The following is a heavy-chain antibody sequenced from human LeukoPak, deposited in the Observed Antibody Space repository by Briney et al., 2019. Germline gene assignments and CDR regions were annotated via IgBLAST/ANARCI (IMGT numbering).Heavy chain of an antibody. D-gene: IGHD3-22*01. J-gene: IGHJ4*02. CDR2: ISAYNGNT. V-gene: IGHV1-18*01. Sequence: ASVKVSCKASGYTFTSYGISWVRQAPGQGLEWMGWISAYNGNTNYAQKLQGRVTMTTDTSTSTAYMELRSLRSDDTAAYYCARIPITMIVVVMDYWGQGTLVTVSS. CDR3: ARIPITMIVVVMDY. CDR1: GYTFTSYG.